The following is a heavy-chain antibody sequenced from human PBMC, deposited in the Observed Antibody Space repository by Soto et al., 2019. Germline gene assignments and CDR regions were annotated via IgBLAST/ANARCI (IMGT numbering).Heavy chain of an antibody. CDR1: GFTFSDYY. Sequence: GGSLRLSCAASGFTFSDYYMSSIRQAPGKGLEWVSYISSSGSAIYYADSVKGRFTISRDNAKNSLYLQMNSLRAEDTAVYYCARDLRGYSGYLPYYYYYYMDVWGKGTTVTVSS. D-gene: IGHD5-12*01. J-gene: IGHJ6*03. CDR2: ISSSGSAI. V-gene: IGHV3-11*01. CDR3: ARDLRGYSGYLPYYYYYYMDV.